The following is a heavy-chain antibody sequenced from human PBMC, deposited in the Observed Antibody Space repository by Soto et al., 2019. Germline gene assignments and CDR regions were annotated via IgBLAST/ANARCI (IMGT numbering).Heavy chain of an antibody. D-gene: IGHD6-19*01. CDR1: GFTFSSYW. V-gene: IGHV3-7*03. Sequence: GGSLRLSCAASGFTFSSYWMSWVRQAPGKGLEWVANIKEDGSEKYYVDSVRGRFTISRDNAKKSLFLQMNSLRAEDTAVYYCARDPLAVGCLLGVNHYYNYGMDVWGQGTTVTVSS. J-gene: IGHJ6*02. CDR3: ARDPLAVGCLLGVNHYYNYGMDV. CDR2: IKEDGSEK.